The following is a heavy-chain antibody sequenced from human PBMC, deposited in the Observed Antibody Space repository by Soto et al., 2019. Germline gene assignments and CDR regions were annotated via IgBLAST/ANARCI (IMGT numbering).Heavy chain of an antibody. CDR1: GFTFSSYW. Sequence: EQLVESGGGLVQPGGSLRLSCAASGFTFSSYWMSWVRQAPGKGLEWVAKIKQDGSEKYCVDSVKGRFTISRDNAKDSLYLQMNSLRAEDTAVYYCARDFDFWSGYPYMDVWGKGTTVTVSS. CDR3: ARDFDFWSGYPYMDV. D-gene: IGHD3-3*01. V-gene: IGHV3-7*01. J-gene: IGHJ6*03. CDR2: IKQDGSEK.